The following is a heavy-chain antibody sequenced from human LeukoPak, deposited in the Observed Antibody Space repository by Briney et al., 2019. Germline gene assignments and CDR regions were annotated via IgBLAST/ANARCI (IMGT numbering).Heavy chain of an antibody. D-gene: IGHD4-17*01. CDR2: INSDGSTT. Sequence: PGGSLRLSCAASGFTFSSYWMHWVRQAPGKGLVWVSLINSDGSTTSYADSVKGRFTISRDNAKNTLYLQMNSLRAEDTAVYYCARSYGYGMDVWGQGTTVTVSS. V-gene: IGHV3-74*01. CDR1: GFTFSSYW. J-gene: IGHJ6*02. CDR3: ARSYGYGMDV.